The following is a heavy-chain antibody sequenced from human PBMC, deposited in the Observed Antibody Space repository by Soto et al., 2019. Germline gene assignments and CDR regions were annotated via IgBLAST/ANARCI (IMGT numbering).Heavy chain of an antibody. J-gene: IGHJ3*02. Sequence: EVQLVESGGGLIQPGGSLRLSCAASGFTVSSNYMNWVRQAPGKGLEWVSVIYSDDRTYYADSVKGRFTISRDNSKNTVYLQLNSLRPEDTAVYYCTRERFLEWLVGVRFWAFDNWGQGTMVTVSS. CDR3: TRERFLEWLVGVRFWAFDN. D-gene: IGHD3-3*01. V-gene: IGHV3-53*01. CDR2: IYSDDRT. CDR1: GFTVSSNY.